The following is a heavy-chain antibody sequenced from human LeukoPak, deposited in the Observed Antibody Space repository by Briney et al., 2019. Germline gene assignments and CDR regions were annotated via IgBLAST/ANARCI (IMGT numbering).Heavy chain of an antibody. V-gene: IGHV4-39*07. J-gene: IGHJ4*02. CDR1: GGSISSSSYY. CDR2: IYYSGST. D-gene: IGHD2-15*01. Sequence: NPSETLSLTCTVSGGSISSSSYYWGWIRQPPGKGLEWIGSIYYSGSTYYNPSLKSRVTISVDTSKNQFSLKLSSVTAGDTAVYYCAREAYLVVVAAKGFDYWGQGTLVTVSS. CDR3: AREAYLVVVAAKGFDY.